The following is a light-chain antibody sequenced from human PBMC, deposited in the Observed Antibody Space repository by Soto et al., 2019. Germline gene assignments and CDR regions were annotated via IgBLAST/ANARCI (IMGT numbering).Light chain of an antibody. V-gene: IGKV3D-15*03. J-gene: IGKJ1*01. CDR1: QYINTR. Sequence: VMTQSPATLSVSPGDRVTLSCRASQYINTRLAWYQHRPGQAPRLLIYQTSIRAAGIPARFSASGSGTDFTLTISDVQPEDFALYYCHQRQSWPRTFGQGTKVDIK. CDR2: QTS. CDR3: HQRQSWPRT.